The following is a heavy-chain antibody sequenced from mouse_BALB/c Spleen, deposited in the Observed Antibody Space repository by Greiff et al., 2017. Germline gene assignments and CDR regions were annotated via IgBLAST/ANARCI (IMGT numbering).Heavy chain of an antibody. Sequence: EVKVVESGGGLVQPGGSRKLSCAASGFTFSSFGMHWVRQAPEKGLEWVAYISSGSSTIYYADTVKGRFTISRDNPKNTLFLQMTSLRSEDTAMYYCARWGYDRGAYAMDYWGQGTSVTVSS. CDR2: ISSGSSTI. V-gene: IGHV5-17*02. D-gene: IGHD2-14*01. CDR3: ARWGYDRGAYAMDY. CDR1: GFTFSSFG. J-gene: IGHJ4*01.